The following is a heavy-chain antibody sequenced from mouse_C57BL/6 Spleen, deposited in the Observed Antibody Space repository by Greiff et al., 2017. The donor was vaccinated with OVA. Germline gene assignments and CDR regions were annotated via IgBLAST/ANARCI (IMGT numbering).Heavy chain of an antibody. Sequence: DVKLVESGGALVKPGGSLKLSCPASGFPFGSYGMSWVGQTPDKRLEWVATISSVGSYTYFPDSVKGRFTISRDNAKNTLYLQMSSLKSEDTAMYYCARHDGSFDYWGQGTTLTVSS. D-gene: IGHD1-1*01. V-gene: IGHV5-6*02. CDR3: ARHDGSFDY. CDR2: ISSVGSYT. J-gene: IGHJ2*01. CDR1: GFPFGSYG.